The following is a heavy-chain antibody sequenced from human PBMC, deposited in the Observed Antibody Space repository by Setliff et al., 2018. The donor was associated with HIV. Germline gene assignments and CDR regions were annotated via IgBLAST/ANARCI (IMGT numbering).Heavy chain of an antibody. J-gene: IGHJ6*01. Sequence: SETLSLTCAVSGYSISSGYYWGWIRQPPGKGLEWIGSIYHSGSTYYNPSLKSRVTISVDTSKNQFSLKLSSVTAADTAVYYCARHSGGSFYNFWSGDYYYYGMD. CDR3: ARHSGGSFYNFWSGDYYYYGMD. CDR1: GYSISSGYY. D-gene: IGHD3-3*01. CDR2: IYHSGST. V-gene: IGHV4-38-2*01.